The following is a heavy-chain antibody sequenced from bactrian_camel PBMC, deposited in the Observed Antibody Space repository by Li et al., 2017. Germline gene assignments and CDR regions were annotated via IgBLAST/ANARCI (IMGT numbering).Heavy chain of an antibody. CDR1: GFTFSSYA. Sequence: VQLVESGGGLVQPGGSLRLSCAASGFTFSSYAMSWVRQAPGKGLEWVSAINSDGGITYYADAVKGRFTISRDNSESMLFLHLSNLKTEDTAIYFCGELGASFGQGTQVTVS. V-gene: IGHV3S31*01. D-gene: IGHD3*01. J-gene: IGHJ4*01. CDR2: INSDGGIT.